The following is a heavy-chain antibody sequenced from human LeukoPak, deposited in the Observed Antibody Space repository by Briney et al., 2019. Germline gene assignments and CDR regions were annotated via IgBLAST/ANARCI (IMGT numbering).Heavy chain of an antibody. CDR3: ARDPDDILTGYYLDGYYYYMDV. Sequence: ASVKVSCKASGYTFTGYYMHWVRQAPGQGLEWMGRINPNSGGTNYAQKFQGRVTMTRDTSISTAYMELSRLRSDDTAVYYRARDPDDILTGYYLDGYYYYMDVWGKGTTVTVSS. CDR1: GYTFTGYY. CDR2: INPNSGGT. V-gene: IGHV1-2*06. D-gene: IGHD3-9*01. J-gene: IGHJ6*03.